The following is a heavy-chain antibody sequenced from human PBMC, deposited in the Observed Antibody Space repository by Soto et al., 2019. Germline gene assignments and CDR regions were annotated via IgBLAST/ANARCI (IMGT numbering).Heavy chain of an antibody. CDR1: GFTFSSYA. D-gene: IGHD6-13*01. CDR2: ISGSGGST. Sequence: EVQLLESGGGLVQPGGSLRLSWAASGFTFSSYAMSWVRQAPGKGLEWVSAISGSGGSTYYADSVKGLFTISRNNSKSALDLQMNTLTAADTAVYYCAKAPSDGWYSSPPDYCGQGTLVTFAS. CDR3: AKAPSDGWYSSPPDY. V-gene: IGHV3-23*01. J-gene: IGHJ4*02.